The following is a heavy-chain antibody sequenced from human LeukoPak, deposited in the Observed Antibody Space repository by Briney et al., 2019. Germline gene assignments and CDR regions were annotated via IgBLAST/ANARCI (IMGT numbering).Heavy chain of an antibody. Sequence: ASVTVSCKASGYTFTGYGISWVRQAPGQGLEWMGWISAYNGNTNYAQKLQGRVTMTTDTSTSTAYMELRSLRSDDTAVYYCARGPYYYDSSGYYYSFAFDIWGQGTMVTVSS. CDR2: ISAYNGNT. CDR3: ARGPYYYDSSGYYYSFAFDI. D-gene: IGHD3-22*01. V-gene: IGHV1-18*01. J-gene: IGHJ3*02. CDR1: GYTFTGYG.